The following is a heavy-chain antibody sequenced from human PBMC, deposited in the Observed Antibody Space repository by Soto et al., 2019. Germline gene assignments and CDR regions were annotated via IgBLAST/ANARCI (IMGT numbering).Heavy chain of an antibody. J-gene: IGHJ4*02. Sequence: PGGSLRLSCAPSAFTFSSYSMNWVRQAPGKGLEWVSSISSSSSYIYYADSVKGRFTISRDNAKNSLYLQMNSLRAEDTAVYYCARDSTATTFDYWGQGTLVTVSS. CDR3: ARDSTATTFDY. CDR2: ISSSSSYI. V-gene: IGHV3-21*01. D-gene: IGHD6-25*01. CDR1: AFTFSSYS.